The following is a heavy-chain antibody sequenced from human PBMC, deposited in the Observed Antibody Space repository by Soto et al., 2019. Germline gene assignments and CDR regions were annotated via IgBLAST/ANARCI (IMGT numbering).Heavy chain of an antibody. CDR3: ARGRYGDY. J-gene: IGHJ4*02. CDR2: ISAPNGNT. Sequence: QVHLVQSGAEVKKPGASVKVSCKGSGYAFTTYGITWVRQAPGQGLEWMGWISAPNGNTNYARKLQGRVTVTRETSTSTAYMELRSLRSDATAVYYCARGRYGDYWGQGALVTVSS. D-gene: IGHD1-1*01. CDR1: GYAFTTYG. V-gene: IGHV1-18*01.